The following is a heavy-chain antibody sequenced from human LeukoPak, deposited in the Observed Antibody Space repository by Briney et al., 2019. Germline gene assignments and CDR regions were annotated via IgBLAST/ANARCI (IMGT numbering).Heavy chain of an antibody. Sequence: PSETLSLTCTVSGGSISSSSYYWGWIRQPPGKGLEWIGTIYYSGSTYYNPSLKSRVTISVDTSKNQFSLKLSSVTAADTAVYYCARENGVGENIDYWGQRTLVTVSS. V-gene: IGHV4-39*07. CDR2: IYYSGST. D-gene: IGHD1-26*01. J-gene: IGHJ4*02. CDR3: ARENGVGENIDY. CDR1: GGSISSSSYY.